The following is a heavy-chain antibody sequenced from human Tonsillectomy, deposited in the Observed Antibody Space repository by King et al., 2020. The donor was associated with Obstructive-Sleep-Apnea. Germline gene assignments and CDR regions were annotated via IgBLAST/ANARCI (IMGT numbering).Heavy chain of an antibody. D-gene: IGHD4-23*01. J-gene: IGHJ4*02. Sequence: LLQESGPGLVKPSETLSLTCSVSGDSISSLYWSWIRQPPGEGLEWIGYIYYSGDTYYSPSLKSRVTISVDTSKNQFSLKLNSVTAADTAVYYCARFYGGNSLYFDYWGQGTLVTVSS. V-gene: IGHV4-59*11. CDR2: IYYSGDT. CDR1: GDSISSLY. CDR3: ARFYGGNSLYFDY.